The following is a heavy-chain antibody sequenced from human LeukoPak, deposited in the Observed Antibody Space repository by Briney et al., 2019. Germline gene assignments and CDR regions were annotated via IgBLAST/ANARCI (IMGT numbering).Heavy chain of an antibody. CDR3: ARVGFFDSSGYYGY. V-gene: IGHV1-2*02. J-gene: IGHJ4*02. CDR2: INPNSGGT. D-gene: IGHD3-22*01. CDR1: GYTFTGYY. Sequence: ASVTVSCKASGYTFTGYYMHWVRQAPGQGLEWMGWINPNSGGTNYAQKFQGRVTMTRDTSISTAYMELSRLRSDDTAVYCCARVGFFDSSGYYGYWGQGTLVTVSS.